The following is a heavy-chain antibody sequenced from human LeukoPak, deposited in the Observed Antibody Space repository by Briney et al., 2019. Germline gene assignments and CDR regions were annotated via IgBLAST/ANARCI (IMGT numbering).Heavy chain of an antibody. CDR1: GFTFSSHS. D-gene: IGHD3-10*01. Sequence: GGSLRLSCAASGFTFSSHSMTWVRQAPGKGLQWVSSISSSGSTIYYADSVKGRFTISRDNAKNSLYLQMNSLRAEDTAVYYCAHDYYGSGGDYWGQGTLVTVSS. J-gene: IGHJ4*02. V-gene: IGHV3-48*04. CDR3: AHDYYGSGGDY. CDR2: ISSSGSTI.